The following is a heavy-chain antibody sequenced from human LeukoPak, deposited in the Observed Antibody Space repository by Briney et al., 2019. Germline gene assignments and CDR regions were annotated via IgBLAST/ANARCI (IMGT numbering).Heavy chain of an antibody. Sequence: GGSLRLSCAASGFTFSNYAMSWVRQAPAGGLEWVSSLRGDGETFYADSVKGRFTISRDNAKNSLYLQMNSLRGEDAAVYSCARGGIPTGPYYYFYYMDVWGKGTAVTVSS. J-gene: IGHJ6*03. V-gene: IGHV3-23*01. D-gene: IGHD3-10*01. CDR2: LRGDGET. CDR3: ARGGIPTGPYYYFYYMDV. CDR1: GFTFSNYA.